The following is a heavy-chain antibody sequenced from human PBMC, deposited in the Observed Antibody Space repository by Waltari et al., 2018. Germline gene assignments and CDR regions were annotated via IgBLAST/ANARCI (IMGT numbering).Heavy chain of an antibody. D-gene: IGHD3-3*01. CDR3: ARDAPLWSGRRYYYYYGMDV. V-gene: IGHV1-46*01. J-gene: IGHJ6*02. CDR1: GYTFTSYY. Sequence: QVQLVQSGAEVKKPGASVKVSCKASGYTFTSYYMHWVRQAPGQGLGWMGIIKRSGGSTSYAQKFQGRVTRTRETSTSTVYMGLSSLRSEDTAVYYCARDAPLWSGRRYYYYYGMDVWGQGTTVTVSS. CDR2: IKRSGGST.